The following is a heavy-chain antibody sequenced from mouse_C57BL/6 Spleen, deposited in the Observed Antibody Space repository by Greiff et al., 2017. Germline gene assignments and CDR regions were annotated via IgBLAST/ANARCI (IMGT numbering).Heavy chain of an antibody. CDR2: IDPSDSET. Sequence: QVQLQQPGAVLVRPGSSVKLSCKASGYTFTSYWMHWVKQRPIQGLEWIGNIDPSDSETHYNQKFKDKATLTVDKSSSTAYMQLSSLTSEDSAVYCCARTLGQERYFDYWGKGTTLTVSS. CDR1: GYTFTSYW. J-gene: IGHJ2*01. D-gene: IGHD4-1*01. CDR3: ARTLGQERYFDY. V-gene: IGHV1-52*01.